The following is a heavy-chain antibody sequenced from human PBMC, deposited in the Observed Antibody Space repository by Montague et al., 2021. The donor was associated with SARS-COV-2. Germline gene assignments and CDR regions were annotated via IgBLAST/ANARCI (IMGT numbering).Heavy chain of an antibody. Sequence: SETLSLTCAVYGGSFSGYYWTWICQSPGKGLEWIAGINHSGSTNYNFDPSLRSRVTISVDTSKSQFSLTLTSVTAADTGVYYCARWDPQTLTLIGLRGKSASDXWSQGTLVTVSS. V-gene: IGHV4-34*01. J-gene: IGHJ4*02. CDR2: INHSGST. D-gene: IGHD4-23*01. CDR1: GGSFSGYY. CDR3: ARWDPQTLTLIGLRGKSASDX.